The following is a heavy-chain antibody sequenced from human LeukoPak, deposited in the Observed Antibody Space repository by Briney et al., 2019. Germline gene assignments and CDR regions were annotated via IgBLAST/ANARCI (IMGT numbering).Heavy chain of an antibody. D-gene: IGHD2-15*01. V-gene: IGHV3-74*01. CDR3: AGTWSFDY. Sequence: AGGSLRLSCAVSGFTFSNEWMHWVRHAPGKGLLWVSRISGDGTTTNYADSVKGRITISRDNAKNMLYLQMDSLRAEDTAVYYCAGTWSFDYWGQGTLVTVSS. CDR1: GFTFSNEW. J-gene: IGHJ4*02. CDR2: ISGDGTTT.